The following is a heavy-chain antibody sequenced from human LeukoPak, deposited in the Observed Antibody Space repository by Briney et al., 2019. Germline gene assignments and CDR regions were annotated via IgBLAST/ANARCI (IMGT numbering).Heavy chain of an antibody. V-gene: IGHV3-48*03. CDR2: ICSSGSTI. CDR3: AREARLRYFDW. CDR1: GFTFSSYE. J-gene: IGHJ4*02. D-gene: IGHD3-9*01. Sequence: PGGSLRLSCAASGFTFSSYEMNWVRQAPGKGLEWVSYICSSGSTIYYADSVKGRLPISRNNAKNSLYLQMNSLRAEDTAVYYCAREARLRYFDWSGQGTLVTGSS.